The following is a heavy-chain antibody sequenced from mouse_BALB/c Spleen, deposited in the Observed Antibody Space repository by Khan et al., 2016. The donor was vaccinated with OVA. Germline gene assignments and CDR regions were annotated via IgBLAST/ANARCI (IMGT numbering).Heavy chain of an antibody. Sequence: QIQLVQSGLELKKPGETVQISCKASGFTFTNYGMNWVRQAPGKGLKWMGWINTYTGEPTFTDDFKGRFAFSLETSASTAYLQINSLKNEDTATYFCARVGYNGTMDFWGQGTSVTVSS. J-gene: IGHJ4*01. D-gene: IGHD2-14*01. CDR3: ARVGYNGTMDF. CDR2: INTYTGEP. V-gene: IGHV9-3-1*01. CDR1: GFTFTNYG.